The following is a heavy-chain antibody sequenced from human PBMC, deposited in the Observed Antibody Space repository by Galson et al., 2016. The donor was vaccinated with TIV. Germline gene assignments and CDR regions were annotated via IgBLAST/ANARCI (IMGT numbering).Heavy chain of an antibody. J-gene: IGHJ4*02. V-gene: IGHV3-30*03. Sequence: SLRLSCAASGFTFGSYGMHWVRHGPGKGLEWLAFVSFDRSDTTYADSVKGRFTISRDNFKNTLYLQMSSLRTEDTAVYYCARGFSSYYFDYWGQGTLDTVSS. D-gene: IGHD6-13*01. CDR2: VSFDRSDT. CDR1: GFTFGSYG. CDR3: ARGFSSYYFDY.